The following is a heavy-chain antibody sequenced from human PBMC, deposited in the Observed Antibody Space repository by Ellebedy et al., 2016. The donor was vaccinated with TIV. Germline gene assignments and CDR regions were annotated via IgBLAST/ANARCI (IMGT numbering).Heavy chain of an antibody. CDR1: GFTFRDFW. Sequence: GESLKISCAVSGFTFRDFWMHWVRQAPGKGLVWVSRINSDGGSTNYADSVKGRFTISRDNAKNTLYLQMNSLRAEDTAVYYCARDGTGIVAHGYYYYMDVWGKGTTVTVSS. CDR2: INSDGGST. J-gene: IGHJ6*03. V-gene: IGHV3-74*01. CDR3: ARDGTGIVAHGYYYYMDV. D-gene: IGHD2/OR15-2a*01.